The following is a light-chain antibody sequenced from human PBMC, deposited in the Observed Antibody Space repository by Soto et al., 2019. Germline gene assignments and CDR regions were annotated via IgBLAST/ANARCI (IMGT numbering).Light chain of an antibody. Sequence: DIQMTQSPSSLSASVGDRVTITCRASQIINTWLAWYQQKPEKAPKLVIYRASNLVNGVPSRFSDSGSGTEFTLTISSLQPDDFSIYYCQQYETYSGTFGPGTKVDL. V-gene: IGKV1-5*03. CDR2: RAS. CDR1: QIINTW. CDR3: QQYETYSGT. J-gene: IGKJ3*01.